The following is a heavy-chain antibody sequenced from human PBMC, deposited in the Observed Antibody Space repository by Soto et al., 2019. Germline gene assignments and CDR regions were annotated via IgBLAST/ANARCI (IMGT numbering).Heavy chain of an antibody. CDR3: ARDQSAYTYLGDD. D-gene: IGHD3-10*01. J-gene: IGHJ4*02. Sequence: QVQLVESGGGVVQPGRSLRLSCAACGFSLSHYGIHWVRQAPGKGLEWVAVIWYDGGYKYADSVKGRFTISRDNSKNTLYLQMNSLRAEDTAVYYCARDQSAYTYLGDDWGQGTLVTVSS. CDR2: IWYDGGYK. V-gene: IGHV3-33*01. CDR1: GFSLSHYG.